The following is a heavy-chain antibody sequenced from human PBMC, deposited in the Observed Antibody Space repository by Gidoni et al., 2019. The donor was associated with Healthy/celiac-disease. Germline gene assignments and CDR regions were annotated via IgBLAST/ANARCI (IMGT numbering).Heavy chain of an antibody. CDR3: AKDGDGSYYGAFDY. CDR2: ISYDGRNK. J-gene: IGHJ4*02. CDR1: GFTFSSYG. D-gene: IGHD1-26*01. Sequence: QVQLVESGGGVVQPGRSLRLSCAASGFTFSSYGMHWVRQAPGKGLEWVAVISYDGRNKYYADSVKGRFTISRDNSKNTLYLQRNSLRAEDTAVYYWAKDGDGSYYGAFDYWGQGTLVTVSS. V-gene: IGHV3-30*18.